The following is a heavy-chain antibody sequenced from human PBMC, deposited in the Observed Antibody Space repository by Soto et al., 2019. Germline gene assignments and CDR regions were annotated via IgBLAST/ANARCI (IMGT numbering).Heavy chain of an antibody. CDR3: AKLPGYSYGLNPFDY. Sequence: GSLRLSCGASGFTFSSYWMHWVRQAPGKGLEWVSAISGSGGSTYYADSAKGRFTISRDNSKNTLYLQMNSLRAEDTAVYYCAKLPGYSYGLNPFDYWGQGTLVTVSS. CDR1: GFTFSSYW. J-gene: IGHJ4*02. V-gene: IGHV3-23*01. D-gene: IGHD5-18*01. CDR2: ISGSGGST.